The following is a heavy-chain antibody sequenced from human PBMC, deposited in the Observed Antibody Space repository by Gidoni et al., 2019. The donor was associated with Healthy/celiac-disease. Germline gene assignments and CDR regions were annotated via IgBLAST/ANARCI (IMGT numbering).Heavy chain of an antibody. D-gene: IGHD3-9*01. J-gene: IGHJ6*02. CDR2: FITIFGTA. CDR1: GGTFRSSA. CDR3: ARVYDILTGSPYYYGMDV. V-gene: IGHV1-69*01. Sequence: QVQLVQSGAEVKKPGSSVKFSCKAPGGTFRSSASSWVRQAPGQGLEGMGGFITIFGTAKYAQKFQGRVTSTADESTGTAYMELSSLRSEDTAVYYCARVYDILTGSPYYYGMDVWGQGTTVTVSS.